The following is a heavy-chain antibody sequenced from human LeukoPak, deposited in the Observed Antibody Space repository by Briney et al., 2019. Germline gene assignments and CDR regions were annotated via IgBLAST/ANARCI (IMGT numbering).Heavy chain of an antibody. D-gene: IGHD2-15*01. CDR2: GSESGGT. Sequence: SETLSLICGVYGGSLNGHYWSWIRQPPGKGLEWIGEGSESGGTKFNPSLKSRVTISAETSKNQFSLKLNSVTAADTAVYYCARDLVAFDYWGQGALVIVSS. J-gene: IGHJ4*02. CDR1: GGSLNGHY. CDR3: ARDLVAFDY. V-gene: IGHV4-34*01.